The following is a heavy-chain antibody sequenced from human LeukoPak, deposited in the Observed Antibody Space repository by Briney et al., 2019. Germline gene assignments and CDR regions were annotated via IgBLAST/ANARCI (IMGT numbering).Heavy chain of an antibody. D-gene: IGHD2-15*01. J-gene: IGHJ4*02. Sequence: HGESLKISCKGSGYSFTTYWIGWVRQMPGKGLEWMGIIYPGDSDTRYSPSFQGQVTISADKSFSTAYLQWSSLKASDTAMYYCARARYCSGGSCYAEYWGQGTLVTVSS. CDR3: ARARYCSGGSCYAEY. V-gene: IGHV5-51*01. CDR2: IYPGDSDT. CDR1: GYSFTTYW.